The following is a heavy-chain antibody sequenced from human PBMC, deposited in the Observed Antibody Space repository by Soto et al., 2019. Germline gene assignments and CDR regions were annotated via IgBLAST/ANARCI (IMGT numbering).Heavy chain of an antibody. CDR3: ARSEGGAAGPVHFQY. J-gene: IGHJ1*01. Sequence: EVQLVESGGGLVKPGGSLRLSCAASGFTFSSYSMNWVRQAPGKGLEWVSTLSSSSSYIYYADSVKGRFTISRDNAKNSLYLQMNSLRAEDTAVYYCARSEGGAAGPVHFQYWGQGTLVTVSS. D-gene: IGHD6-13*01. CDR1: GFTFSSYS. CDR2: LSSSSSYI. V-gene: IGHV3-21*01.